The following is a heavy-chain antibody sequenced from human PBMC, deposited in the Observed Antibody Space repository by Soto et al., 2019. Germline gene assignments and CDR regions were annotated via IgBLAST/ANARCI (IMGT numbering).Heavy chain of an antibody. CDR2: INHSGST. D-gene: IGHD3-9*01. CDR3: AREIKPYYDILTGYPDGMDG. CDR1: GGSFSGYY. J-gene: IGHJ6*02. Sequence: SETLSLTCAVYGGSFSGYYWSWIRQPPGKGLEWIGEINHSGSTNYNPSLKSRVTISVDTSKNQFSLKLSSVTAADTAVYYCAREIKPYYDILTGYPDGMDGWGQGTTVTVSS. V-gene: IGHV4-34*01.